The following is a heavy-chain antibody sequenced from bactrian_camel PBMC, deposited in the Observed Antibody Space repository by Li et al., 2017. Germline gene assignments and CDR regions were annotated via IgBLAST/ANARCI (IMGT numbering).Heavy chain of an antibody. CDR1: GLTFTSRC. V-gene: IGHV3S26*01. D-gene: IGHD5*01. J-gene: IGHJ6*01. Sequence: HVQLVESGGGSVQPGGSLRLTCVVSGLTFTSRCVTWFRQAPGKEREGVAAIACDGSTTYADSVKGRFTISKDNAKNTLYLQMNSLKPEDTAMYYCAAAPRLWVGYTSLSSADFGYWGQGTQVTVS. CDR2: IACDGST. CDR3: AAAPRLWVGYTSLSSADFGY.